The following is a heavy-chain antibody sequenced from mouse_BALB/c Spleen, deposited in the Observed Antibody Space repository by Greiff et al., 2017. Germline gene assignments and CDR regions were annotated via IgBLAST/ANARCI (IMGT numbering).Heavy chain of an antibody. V-gene: IGHV14-3*02. CDR1: GFNITDTY. J-gene: IGHJ3*01. CDR2: IDPANGNT. CDR3: AREGEGLRRAWFAY. Sequence: VQLQQSGAELVKPGASVKLSCTASGFNITDTYMHWVKQRPEQGLEWIGRIDPANGNTKYDPKFQGKATITADTSSNTAYLQLSSLTSEDTAVYYCAREGEGLRRAWFAYWGQGTLVTVSA. D-gene: IGHD2-4*01.